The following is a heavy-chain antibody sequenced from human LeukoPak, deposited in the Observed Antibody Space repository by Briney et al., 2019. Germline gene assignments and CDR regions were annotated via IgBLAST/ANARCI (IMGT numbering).Heavy chain of an antibody. CDR3: ASLDTYYYGSADAFDI. J-gene: IGHJ3*02. D-gene: IGHD3-10*01. V-gene: IGHV4-34*01. Sequence: SETLSLTCAVYGGCFSGYYWSWIRQPPGKGLEWIGEINHSGSTNYNPSLKSRVTISVDTSKNQFSLKLSSVTAADTAVYYCASLDTYYYGSADAFDIWGQGTMVTVSS. CDR1: GGCFSGYY. CDR2: INHSGST.